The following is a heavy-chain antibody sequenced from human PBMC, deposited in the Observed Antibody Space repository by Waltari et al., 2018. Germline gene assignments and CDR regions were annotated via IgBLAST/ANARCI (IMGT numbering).Heavy chain of an antibody. V-gene: IGHV3-23*01. D-gene: IGHD3-3*01. CDR2: ISGSGGST. J-gene: IGHJ4*02. Sequence: EVQLLESGGGLVQPGGSLRLSCAASGFTFSSYAMSWVRQAPGKGLEWVSAISGSGGSTYYADSVKGRFTISRDNSKNTLYLQMNSRRAEDTAVYYCAKDPAWSLRFYYYFDYWGQGTLVTVSS. CDR3: AKDPAWSLRFYYYFDY. CDR1: GFTFSSYA.